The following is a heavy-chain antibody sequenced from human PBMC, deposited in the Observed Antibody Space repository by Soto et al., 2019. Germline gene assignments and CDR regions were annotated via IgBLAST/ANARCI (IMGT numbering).Heavy chain of an antibody. J-gene: IGHJ4*02. CDR2: MNPNSGNT. CDR3: ARAYNSSTHLDY. D-gene: IGHD6-6*01. Sequence: GASVKVSCKASGYTFTSYDINWVRQATGQGLEWMGWMNPNSGNTGYAQKFQGRVTMTRNTSISTAYMELSSLRSEDTAVYYCARAYNSSTHLDYWGQGTLVTVSS. V-gene: IGHV1-8*01. CDR1: GYTFTSYD.